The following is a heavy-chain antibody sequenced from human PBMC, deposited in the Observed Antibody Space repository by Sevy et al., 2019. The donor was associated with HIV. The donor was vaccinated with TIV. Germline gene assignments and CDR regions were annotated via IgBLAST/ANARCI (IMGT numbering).Heavy chain of an antibody. CDR3: AHETFGRFES. CDR1: GFSFSANW. D-gene: IGHD3-16*01. J-gene: IGHJ4*02. CDR2: IKGDGNDK. Sequence: GGSLRLSCAASGFSFSANWMNWVRQAPGKGLEWVANIKGDGNDKHYVDSVEGRSTISRYNAKNVLYLQMNSLRVEDTAVYYCAHETFGRFESWGQGTLVTVSS. V-gene: IGHV3-7*01.